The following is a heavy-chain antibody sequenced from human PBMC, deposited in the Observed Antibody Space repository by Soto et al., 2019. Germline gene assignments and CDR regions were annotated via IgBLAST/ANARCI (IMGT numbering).Heavy chain of an antibody. D-gene: IGHD2-15*01. J-gene: IGHJ3*01. V-gene: IGHV3-66*01. CDR3: ARARPPLYCSGSICYLDAFDV. CDR2: IYSSGTT. CDR1: GFSVSNTY. Sequence: GGSLRLSCAPSGFSVSNTYMNWVRQAPGRGLEWVSVIYSSGTTYYADSVKDRFTISRDNFENTLYLQMNSLRAEETAVYYCARARPPLYCSGSICYLDAFDVWGQGTLVTVSS.